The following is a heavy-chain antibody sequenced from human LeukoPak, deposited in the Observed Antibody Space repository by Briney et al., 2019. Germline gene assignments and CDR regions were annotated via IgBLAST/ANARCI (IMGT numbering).Heavy chain of an antibody. Sequence: ESSETLSLTCTVSGGSISSYYWSWIRQPPGKGLEWIGYIYYSGSTNYNPSLKSRVTISVDTSKNQFSLKLSSVTAADTAVYYCARDYYDSSGGSFQHWGQGTLVTVSS. CDR2: IYYSGST. V-gene: IGHV4-59*01. D-gene: IGHD3-22*01. CDR1: GGSISSYY. CDR3: ARDYYDSSGGSFQH. J-gene: IGHJ1*01.